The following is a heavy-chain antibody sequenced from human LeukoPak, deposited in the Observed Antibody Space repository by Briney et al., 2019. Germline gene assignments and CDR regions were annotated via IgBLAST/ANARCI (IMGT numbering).Heavy chain of an antibody. Sequence: GGSLRLSCAASGFTFSSYATSWVRQAPGKGLECVSGISGSGDNTYYTDSVKGRFTISRDTSKNTLHLQMNSLRAEDTAVYYCAKVQDCSSTSCYPISYFDYWGQGTLVTVSS. V-gene: IGHV3-23*01. CDR3: AKVQDCSSTSCYPISYFDY. CDR2: ISGSGDNT. CDR1: GFTFSSYA. J-gene: IGHJ4*02. D-gene: IGHD2-2*01.